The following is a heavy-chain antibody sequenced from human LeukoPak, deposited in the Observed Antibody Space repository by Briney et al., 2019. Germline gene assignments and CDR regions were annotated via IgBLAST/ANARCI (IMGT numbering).Heavy chain of an antibody. J-gene: IGHJ4*02. CDR3: ASGSGSYSPDY. V-gene: IGHV3-48*03. CDR1: GFIFTTYE. D-gene: IGHD3-10*01. Sequence: PTGGSLRLSCATSGFIFTTYEMHWVRQAPGKGLEWLSYISSGGSTKYYADSVKGRFTISRDNAENSLYLQMNSLRAEDTAVYYCASGSGSYSPDYWGQGTLVTVSS. CDR2: ISSGGSTK.